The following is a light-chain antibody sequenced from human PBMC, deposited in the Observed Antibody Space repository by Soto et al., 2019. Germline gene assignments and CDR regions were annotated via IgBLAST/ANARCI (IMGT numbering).Light chain of an antibody. V-gene: IGKV1-12*01. Sequence: DIQMTQSPSSVSASVGDRVTISCRTSQDISKWLAWYQQKPGKAPKVLIYGVFGLQSGVPSRFSGSGSGTDFTLTISGLQPEDFETYYCQQANSFPRTFGQGTKVDIK. J-gene: IGKJ1*01. CDR2: GVF. CDR1: QDISKW. CDR3: QQANSFPRT.